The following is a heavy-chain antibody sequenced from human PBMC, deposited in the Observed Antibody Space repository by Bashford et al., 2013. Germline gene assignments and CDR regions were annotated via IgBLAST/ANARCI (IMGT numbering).Heavy chain of an antibody. J-gene: IGHJ2*01. V-gene: IGHV1-69*13. D-gene: IGHD4-23*01. CDR1: GYTFTSYG. Sequence: ASVKVSCKASGYTFTSYGIIWVRQAPGQGLEWMGGIIPIFGTANYAQKFQGRVTITADESTSTAYMELSSLRSEDTALYYCAKATTVVTLGWYFDLVGRGTRGHRLL. CDR3: AKATTVVTLGWYFDL. CDR2: IIPIFGTA.